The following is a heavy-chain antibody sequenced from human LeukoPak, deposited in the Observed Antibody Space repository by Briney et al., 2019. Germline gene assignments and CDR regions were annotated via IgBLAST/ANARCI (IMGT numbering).Heavy chain of an antibody. CDR2: IYYSGST. CDR3: ARVSGGPPSYYYYYGMDV. J-gene: IGHJ6*02. CDR1: GGSISSYY. Sequence: PSETLSLTCTVSGGSISSYYWSWIRQPPGKGLEWIGSIYYSGSTYYNPSLKSRVTISVDTSKNQFSLKLSSVTAADTAVYYCARVSGGPPSYYYYYGMDVWGQGTTVTVSS. D-gene: IGHD2-15*01. V-gene: IGHV4-59*12.